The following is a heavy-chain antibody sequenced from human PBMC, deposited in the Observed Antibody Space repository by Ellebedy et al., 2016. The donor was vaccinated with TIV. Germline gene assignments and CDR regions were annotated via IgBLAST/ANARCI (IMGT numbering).Heavy chain of an antibody. CDR2: IKQDGSET. D-gene: IGHD1-1*01. CDR1: GFTFSNYW. CDR3: ARHRASGTSFFFDY. J-gene: IGHJ4*02. Sequence: PGGSLRLSCAASGFTFSNYWMSWFRQAPGEGLEWVANIKQDGSETYYVDSVKGRFTISRDNAKNSLYLQMNSLRAEDTAVYYCARHRASGTSFFFDYWGQGILVTVTS. V-gene: IGHV3-7*03.